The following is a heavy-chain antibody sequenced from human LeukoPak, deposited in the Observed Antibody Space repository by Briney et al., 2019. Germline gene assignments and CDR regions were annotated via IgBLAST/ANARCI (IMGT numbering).Heavy chain of an antibody. CDR2: IYYSGST. CDR3: ARHGPSLGVVTATSGFDP. V-gene: IGHV4-39*01. D-gene: IGHD2-21*02. J-gene: IGHJ5*02. CDR1: GGSISSSSYY. Sequence: SETLSLTCTVSGGSISSSSYYWGWSRQPPGKGLEWIGSIYYSGSTYYNPSLKSRVTISVDTSKNQFSLKLSSVTAADTAVYYCARHGPSLGVVTATSGFDPWGQGTLVTVSS.